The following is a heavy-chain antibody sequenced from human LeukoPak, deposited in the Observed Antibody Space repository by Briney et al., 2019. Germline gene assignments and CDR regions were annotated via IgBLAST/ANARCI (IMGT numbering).Heavy chain of an antibody. CDR1: GFTFSSYS. CDR2: ISSSSSYI. CDR3: ARQAGSSSGG. D-gene: IGHD6-6*01. J-gene: IGHJ4*02. V-gene: IGHV3-21*01. Sequence: GGSLRLSCEASGFTFSSYSMNWVRQAPGKGLEWVSSISSSSSYIYYADSVKGRFTISRDNAKNSLYLQMNSQRAEDTAVYYCARQAGSSSGGWGQGTLVTVSS.